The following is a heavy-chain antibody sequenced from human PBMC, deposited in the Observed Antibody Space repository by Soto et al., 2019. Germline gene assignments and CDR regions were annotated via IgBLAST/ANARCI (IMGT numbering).Heavy chain of an antibody. J-gene: IGHJ2*01. CDR1: GGSFSGYY. D-gene: IGHD3-9*01. CDR2: INDRGSI. V-gene: IGHV4-34*01. CDR3: ERESHDILTGPPWVWYFDL. Sequence: QVQLQQWGAGPLRPLETLSLTGVVSGGSFSGYYWARIRQSPGKGLEWIGEINDRGSINYNPSLKCRVSISVPQSKNHYSLNLRSVTAADTDVYYCERESHDILTGPPWVWYFDLWGRGTLVTVSS.